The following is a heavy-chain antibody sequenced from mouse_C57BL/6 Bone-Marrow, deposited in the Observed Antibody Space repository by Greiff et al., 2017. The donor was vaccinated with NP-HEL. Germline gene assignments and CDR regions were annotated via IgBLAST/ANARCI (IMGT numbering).Heavy chain of an antibody. D-gene: IGHD2-5*01. V-gene: IGHV5-4*01. J-gene: IGHJ3*01. CDR1: GFTFSSYA. Sequence: EVQVVESGGGLVKPGGSLKLSCAASGFTFSSYAMSWVRQTPEKRLEWVATISDGGSYTYYPDNVKGRFTISRDNAKNNLYLQMSHLKSEDTAMYYCARDRRNYSNPFAYWGQGTLVTVSA. CDR2: ISDGGSYT. CDR3: ARDRRNYSNPFAY.